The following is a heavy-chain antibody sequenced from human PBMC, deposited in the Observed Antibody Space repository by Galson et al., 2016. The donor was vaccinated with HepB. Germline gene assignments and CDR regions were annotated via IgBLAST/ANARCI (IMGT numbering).Heavy chain of an antibody. CDR3: AGGPGWTEDY. Sequence: SLRLSCAASGFAFSDSYMGWIRQAPGKGLGWVANIAKDGGEKNYVDSLKGRFAISRDNAKNSLYLQMNSLRVEDTAVYYCAGGPGWTEDYWGQGTLVTVSS. D-gene: IGHD2-15*01. CDR1: GFAFSDSY. CDR2: IAKDGGEK. J-gene: IGHJ4*02. V-gene: IGHV3-7*03.